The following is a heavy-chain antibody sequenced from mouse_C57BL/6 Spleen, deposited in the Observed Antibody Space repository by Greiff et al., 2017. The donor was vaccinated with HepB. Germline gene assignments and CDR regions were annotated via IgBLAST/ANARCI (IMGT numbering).Heavy chain of an antibody. CDR3: AREGDSTYYFDY. D-gene: IGHD5-1*01. J-gene: IGHJ2*01. CDR2: IDPSDSET. CDR1: GYTFTSYW. V-gene: IGHV1-52*01. Sequence: QVQLKQPGAELVRPGSSVKLSCKASGYTFTSYWMHWVKQRPIQGLEWIGNIDPSDSETHYNQKFKDKATLTVDKSSSTAYMQLSSLTSEDSAVYYCAREGDSTYYFDYWGQGTTLTVSS.